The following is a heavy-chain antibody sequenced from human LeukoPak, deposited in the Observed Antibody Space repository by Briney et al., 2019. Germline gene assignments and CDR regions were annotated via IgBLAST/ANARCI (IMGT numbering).Heavy chain of an antibody. CDR2: INPNSGGT. J-gene: IGHJ4*02. Sequence: GASVKVSCKASGYTFTGYYMHWVRQAPGQGLEWMGRINPNSGGTNYAQKFQGRVTMTRDTSISTAYMELSRLRSDDTAVYYCARGTYGSGSPIPQLWGQGTLVTVSS. CDR1: GYTFTGYY. V-gene: IGHV1-2*06. CDR3: ARGTYGSGSPIPQL. D-gene: IGHD3-10*01.